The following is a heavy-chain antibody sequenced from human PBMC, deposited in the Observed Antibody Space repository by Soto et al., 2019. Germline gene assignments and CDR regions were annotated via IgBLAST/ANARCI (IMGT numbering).Heavy chain of an antibody. CDR1: GDSVSTGSAT. CDR2: TYYRSKWYY. J-gene: IGHJ6*02. D-gene: IGHD3-16*01. V-gene: IGHV6-1*01. CDR3: AGVVWFRGMDV. Sequence: SQTLSLTCDISGDSVSTGSATWNWIRQSPSRGLECLGRTYYRSKWYYDYAVSIESRITITPYTSKNQFSLHIYSVTPEDTAVYYCAGVVWFRGMDVWGQGTPVTVSS.